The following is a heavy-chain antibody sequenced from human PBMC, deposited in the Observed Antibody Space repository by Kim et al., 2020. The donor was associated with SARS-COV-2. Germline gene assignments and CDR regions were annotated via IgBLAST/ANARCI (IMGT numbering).Heavy chain of an antibody. CDR1: GGSISSGSYY. V-gene: IGHV4-61*02. CDR2: IYTSGST. D-gene: IGHD3-10*01. CDR3: ARDMVRGEFVFDY. J-gene: IGHJ4*02. Sequence: SETLSLTCTVSGGSISSGSYYWSWIRQPAGKGLEWIGRIYTSGSTNYNPSLKSRVTISVDTSKNQFSLKLSSVTAADTAVYYCARDMVRGEFVFDYWGQGTLVTVSS.